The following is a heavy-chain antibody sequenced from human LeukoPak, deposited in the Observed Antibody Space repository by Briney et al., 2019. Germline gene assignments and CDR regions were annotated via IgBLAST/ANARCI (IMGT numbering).Heavy chain of an antibody. V-gene: IGHV4-31*03. CDR3: ARCAPGRDGYNVFDS. J-gene: IGHJ4*02. CDR1: GGSISSGGYY. D-gene: IGHD5-24*01. CDR2: IYYSGST. Sequence: SETLSLTCTVSGGSISSGGYYWSWIRQRPGKGLEWSGDIYYSGSTYYNPSLKSRVTISVDTSKNQFSLKLSSVTAADTAVYYLARCAPGRDGYNVFDSWGQGTLVTVSS.